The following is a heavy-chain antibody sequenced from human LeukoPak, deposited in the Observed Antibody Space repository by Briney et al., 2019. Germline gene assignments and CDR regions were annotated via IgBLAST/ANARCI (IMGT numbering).Heavy chain of an antibody. CDR2: IYSGGST. CDR1: GFTVSSNY. CDR3: AKGHITVATGYYFDY. D-gene: IGHD6-19*01. J-gene: IGHJ4*02. V-gene: IGHV3-53*01. Sequence: GGSLRLSCAASGFTVSSNYMSWVRQAPGKGLEWVSVIYSGGSTYYADSVKGRFTISRDNSKNTLYLQMNSLRAEDTAVYYCAKGHITVATGYYFDYWGQGTLVTVSS.